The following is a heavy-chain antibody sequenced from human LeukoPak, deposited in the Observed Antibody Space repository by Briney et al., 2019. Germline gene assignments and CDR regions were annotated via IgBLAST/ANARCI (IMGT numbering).Heavy chain of an antibody. D-gene: IGHD3-10*01. V-gene: IGHV1-8*01. CDR1: GYTFTSYD. CDR2: MNPDSGNT. J-gene: IGHJ4*02. CDR3: ARAISGNYYNFDY. Sequence: ASVKVSCKASGYTFTSYDINWVRQATGQGLEWLGWMNPDSGNTGYAQEFQGRVTMTRNISISTAYMELSSLRFEDTAVYYCARAISGNYYNFDYWGQGTLVTVSS.